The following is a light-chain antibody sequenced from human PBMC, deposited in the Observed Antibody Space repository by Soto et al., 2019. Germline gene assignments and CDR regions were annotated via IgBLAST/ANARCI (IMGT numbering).Light chain of an antibody. V-gene: IGKV1-5*03. J-gene: IGKJ1*01. Sequence: DIQMTQSPSTLSASVGDRVTISCRASQSISSWLAWYQQKPGKAPNLLIYKASHLDSGVPSRFSGSGSGTEFTLTISSLQPGDFATYYCQHYNSYPWTFGQGTKVDNK. CDR3: QHYNSYPWT. CDR2: KAS. CDR1: QSISSW.